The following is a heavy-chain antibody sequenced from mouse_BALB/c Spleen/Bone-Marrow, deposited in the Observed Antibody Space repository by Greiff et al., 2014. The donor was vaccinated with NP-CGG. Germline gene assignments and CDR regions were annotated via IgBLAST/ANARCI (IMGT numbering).Heavy chain of an antibody. J-gene: IGHJ1*01. Sequence: DVKLQESGPSLVKPSQTLSLTCSVTGDSITSGYWNWIRKFPGNKLEYMGYISYGGSTYYNPSLKSRISITRDTSKNQYYLQLNSVTTEDTATYYCARYHYGSSYWYFDVWGAGTTVTVSS. D-gene: IGHD1-1*01. CDR1: GDSITSGY. CDR2: ISYGGST. V-gene: IGHV3-8*02. CDR3: ARYHYGSSYWYFDV.